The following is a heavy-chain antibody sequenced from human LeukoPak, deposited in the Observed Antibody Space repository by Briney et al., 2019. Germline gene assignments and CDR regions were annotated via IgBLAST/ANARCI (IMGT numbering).Heavy chain of an antibody. J-gene: IGHJ4*02. D-gene: IGHD3-10*01. CDR1: GFSVSNTY. V-gene: IGHV3-53*01. Sequence: PGGSLRLSCSASGFSVSNTYMAWVRRAPGKGLEWVSIVYSGGSTYYADSVKGRFTISRDNAKNSLYLQMNSLRAEDTAVYYCARDITMVRGACFDYWGQGTLVTVSS. CDR2: VYSGGST. CDR3: ARDITMVRGACFDY.